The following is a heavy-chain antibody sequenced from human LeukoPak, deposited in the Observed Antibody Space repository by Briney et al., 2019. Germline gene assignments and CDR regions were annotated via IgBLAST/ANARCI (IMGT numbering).Heavy chain of an antibody. CDR1: GFTFSSYE. D-gene: IGHD4-11*01. J-gene: IGHJ3*02. Sequence: GGSLRLSCAASGFTFSSYEMNWVRQAPGKGLEWVSYISGGGTTISYADSVKGRFTISTDNAKNSLYLHMNSLSAEDTALYFCATETENSNYDAFDIWGQGTLVTVSS. CDR3: ATETENSNYDAFDI. V-gene: IGHV3-48*03. CDR2: ISGGGTTI.